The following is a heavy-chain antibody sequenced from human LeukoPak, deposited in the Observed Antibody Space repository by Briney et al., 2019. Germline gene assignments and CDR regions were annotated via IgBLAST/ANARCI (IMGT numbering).Heavy chain of an antibody. CDR2: MNPNSGNT. CDR1: GYTFTSYY. J-gene: IGHJ4*02. D-gene: IGHD5-24*01. V-gene: IGHV1-8*02. CDR3: ARATPGGLHGYSFDY. Sequence: ASVKVSCKASGYTFTSYYMHWVQQAPGQGLEWMGWMNPNSGNTGFAQKFQDRVSMTRDTSINTAYMELTSLRSGDTAVYYCARATPGGLHGYSFDYWGQGTVVTVYS.